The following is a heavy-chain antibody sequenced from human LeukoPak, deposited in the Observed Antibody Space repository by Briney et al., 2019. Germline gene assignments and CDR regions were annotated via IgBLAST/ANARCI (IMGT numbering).Heavy chain of an antibody. CDR3: ARVSGGATKGELDY. CDR2: INAGNGNT. Sequence: ASVEVSCKASGYTFTSYAMHWVRQAPGQRLEWMGWINAGNGNTKYSQKFQGRVTITRDTSASTAYMELSSLRSEDTAVYYCARVSGGATKGELDYWGQGTLVTVSS. CDR1: GYTFTSYA. D-gene: IGHD1-26*01. V-gene: IGHV1-3*01. J-gene: IGHJ4*02.